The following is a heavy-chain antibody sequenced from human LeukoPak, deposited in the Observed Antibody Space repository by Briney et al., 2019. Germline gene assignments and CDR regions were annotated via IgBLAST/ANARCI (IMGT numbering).Heavy chain of an antibody. CDR3: ARDAYRNEAPVFGTSYYYYGMDV. D-gene: IGHD3-3*01. Sequence: EASVKVSCKASGYTFTSYGISWVRQAPGQGLEWMGWISAYNGNTNYAQKLQGRVTMTTDTSTSTAYMELRSLRSDDTAVYYCARDAYRNEAPVFGTSYYYYGMDVWGQGTTVTVSS. CDR2: ISAYNGNT. CDR1: GYTFTSYG. J-gene: IGHJ6*02. V-gene: IGHV1-18*01.